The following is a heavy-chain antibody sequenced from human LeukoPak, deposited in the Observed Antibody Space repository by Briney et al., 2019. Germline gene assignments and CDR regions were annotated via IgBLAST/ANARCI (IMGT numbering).Heavy chain of an antibody. CDR3: ARNYGSGSYSRTLFF. CDR1: GYTLTELS. CDR2: FDPEDGET. D-gene: IGHD3-10*01. V-gene: IGHV1-24*01. J-gene: IGHJ1*01. Sequence: ASVKVSCKVSGYTLTELSMHWVRQAPGKGLEWMGGFDPEDGETIYAQKFQGRVTMTEYTSTDTAYMELSSLRSEDTAVYYCARNYGSGSYSRTLFFWGQGTLVTVSS.